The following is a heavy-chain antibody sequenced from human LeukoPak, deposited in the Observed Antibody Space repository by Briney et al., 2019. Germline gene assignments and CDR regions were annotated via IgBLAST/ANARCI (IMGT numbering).Heavy chain of an antibody. V-gene: IGHV3-48*03. CDR2: ISRSGIAM. CDR1: GFTFRSYE. CDR3: TRDRPSGNITMIRGVTLDH. J-gene: IGHJ4*02. Sequence: PGGSLRLSCAASGFTFRSYEMNWVRQAPGMGLEWIPYISRSGIAMYYADSVKGRFTISRDNAKNSLYLHMNSLRAEDTAVYYCTRDRPSGNITMIRGVTLDHWGQGTLVTVSS. D-gene: IGHD3-10*01.